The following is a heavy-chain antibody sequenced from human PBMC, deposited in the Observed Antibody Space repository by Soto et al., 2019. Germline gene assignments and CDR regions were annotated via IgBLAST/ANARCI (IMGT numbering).Heavy chain of an antibody. Sequence: ETLSLTCNVSGGSISTSRSYWAWIRQPPGKGLEWLANIFSNDEKSYSTSLKSRLTISKDTSKSQVVLTMTNMDPVDTATYYCARTRGYSYGYAFDSCGQGTMVTVSS. CDR1: GGSISTSRSY. CDR3: ARTRGYSYGYAFDS. D-gene: IGHD5-18*01. V-gene: IGHV2-26*01. J-gene: IGHJ3*02. CDR2: IFSNDEK.